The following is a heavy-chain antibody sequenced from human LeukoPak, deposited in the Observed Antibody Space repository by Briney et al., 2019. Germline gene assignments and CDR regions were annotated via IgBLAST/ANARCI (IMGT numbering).Heavy chain of an antibody. CDR3: ARHRSYYDFWSGQSFDY. Sequence: WVRQPPGKGLEWIGSIYYSGSTYYNPSLKSRVTISVDTSKNQFSLKLSSVTAADTAVYYCARHRSYYDFWSGQSFDYWGQGTLVTVSS. D-gene: IGHD3-3*01. V-gene: IGHV4-39*01. CDR2: IYYSGST. J-gene: IGHJ4*02.